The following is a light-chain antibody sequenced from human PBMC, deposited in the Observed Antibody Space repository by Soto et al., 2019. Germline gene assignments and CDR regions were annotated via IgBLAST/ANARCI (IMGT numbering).Light chain of an antibody. J-gene: IGLJ1*01. CDR2: EVS. Sequence: QSVLTQPASVSGSPGQSITLSCSGTSSDVGGYHFVSWYQQHPGKAPNLIIYEVSNRPSGVSDRFSGSKSGNTASLTISGLQAEHEADYYCSSYAGSNNYVFGTGTKVTV. CDR1: SSDVGGYHF. CDR3: SSYAGSNNYV. V-gene: IGLV2-14*01.